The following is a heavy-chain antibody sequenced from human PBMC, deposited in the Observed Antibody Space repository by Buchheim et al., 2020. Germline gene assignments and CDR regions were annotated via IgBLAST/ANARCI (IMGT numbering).Heavy chain of an antibody. J-gene: IGHJ6*02. CDR3: ARGPRDYFGMDV. Sequence: EVQLVESGGGLVQPGGSLRLSCAASAFSFSNNWMHWVRPAPGKGLVWVSRINTDGSNTNYADSVEGRFTISRGNAKNTPFLQMNSLRAEDTAVYYCARGPRDYFGMDVWGQGTT. CDR1: AFSFSNNW. CDR2: INTDGSNT. V-gene: IGHV3-74*01.